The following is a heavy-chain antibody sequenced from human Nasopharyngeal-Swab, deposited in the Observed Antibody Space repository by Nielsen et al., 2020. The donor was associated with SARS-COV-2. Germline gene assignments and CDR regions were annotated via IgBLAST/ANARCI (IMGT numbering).Heavy chain of an antibody. J-gene: IGHJ4*02. V-gene: IGHV1-46*01. D-gene: IGHD5-24*01. CDR1: GGTFSSYA. Sequence: ASVKVSCKASGGTFSSYAISWVRQAPGQGLEWMGIINPSDGSTSYAQKFQGRVIMTRDTSTSTVHMELSSLRSEDTAVYYCARQNSEIDSWGQGTLVTVSS. CDR3: ARQNSEIDS. CDR2: INPSDGST.